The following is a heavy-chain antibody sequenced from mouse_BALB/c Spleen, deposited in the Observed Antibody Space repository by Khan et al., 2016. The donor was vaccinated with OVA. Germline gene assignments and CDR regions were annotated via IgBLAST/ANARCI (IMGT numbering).Heavy chain of an antibody. D-gene: IGHD2-1*01. Sequence: VQLKESGTVLARPGASVKMSYKASGYTFTNYWMHWVKQRPGQGLEWIGTIYPGNSDTNYNQKFTGKAKLTAVTSTSTTYMELSSLTNEDSAVYYCARNGFGNYEIWDYWGQGTTLTVSS. CDR2: IYPGNSDT. V-gene: IGHV1-5*01. J-gene: IGHJ2*01. CDR1: GYTFTNYW. CDR3: ARNGFGNYEIWDY.